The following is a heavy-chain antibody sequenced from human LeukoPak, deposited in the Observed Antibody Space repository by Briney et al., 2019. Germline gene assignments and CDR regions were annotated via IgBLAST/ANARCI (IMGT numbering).Heavy chain of an antibody. CDR1: GFTFSSYA. CDR2: ISNNGGST. CDR3: ARDGDCSGGSCYPSEAY. J-gene: IGHJ4*02. V-gene: IGHV3-64*01. Sequence: GGSLRLSCAASGFTFSSYAMHWVRQAPGKGLEYVSAISNNGGSTYYANSVKGRFTISRDNSKNTLYLQMNNLRAEDTAVYYCARDGDCSGGSCYPSEAYWGQGTLVTVSS. D-gene: IGHD2-15*01.